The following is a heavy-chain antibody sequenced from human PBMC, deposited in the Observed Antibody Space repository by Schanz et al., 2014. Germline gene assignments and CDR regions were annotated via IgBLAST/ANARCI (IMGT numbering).Heavy chain of an antibody. CDR1: GYTFTNFF. CDR2: INPNSGDT. V-gene: IGHV1-2*04. CDR3: ARDLTVDTGYVVHYYYDGMDV. Sequence: QVHLVQSGAEVHKPGASLKISCKASGYTFTNFFLHWVRQAPGQGLEWMGWINPNSGDTNYAQKFKGWVTMTRDTSISTAYMEVSRLKSDDTAVYYCARDLTVDTGYVVHYYYDGMDVWGQGTTVNVSS. J-gene: IGHJ6*02. D-gene: IGHD5-12*01.